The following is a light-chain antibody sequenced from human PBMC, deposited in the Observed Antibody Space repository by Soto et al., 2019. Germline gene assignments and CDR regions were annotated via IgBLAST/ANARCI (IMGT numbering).Light chain of an antibody. CDR1: QSISRY. V-gene: IGKV1-39*01. J-gene: IGKJ3*01. CDR2: AAS. Sequence: DIQMTQSPSSLSASVGDRVTITCRASQSISRYLNWYQKKPGKAPRLLIYAASTLQSGVPSRCSGHESGTDFTLTISSLQPEYTATYYCQQSYNLKFTFGPGTKVDIK. CDR3: QQSYNLKFT.